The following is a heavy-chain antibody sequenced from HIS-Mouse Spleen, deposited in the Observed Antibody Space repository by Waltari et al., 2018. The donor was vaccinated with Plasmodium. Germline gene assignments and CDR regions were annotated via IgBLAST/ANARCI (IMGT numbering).Heavy chain of an antibody. V-gene: IGHV4-39*07. D-gene: IGHD6-6*01. CDR1: GGSISSSSSY. CDR2: IYYSGST. Sequence: QLQLQESGPGLVKPSETLSLTCTVSGGSISSSSSYWGWIRQPPGKGLEWIGSIYYSGSTYYNPSLKSRVTISVDTSKNQFSLKLSSVTAADTAVYYCARGHSSSYYFDYWGQGTLVTVSS. CDR3: ARGHSSSYYFDY. J-gene: IGHJ4*02.